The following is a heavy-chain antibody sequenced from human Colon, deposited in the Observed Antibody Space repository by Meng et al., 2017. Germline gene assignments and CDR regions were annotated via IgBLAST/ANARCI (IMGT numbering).Heavy chain of an antibody. V-gene: IGHV4-38-2*01. J-gene: IGHJ4*02. D-gene: IGHD3-22*01. CDR2: IDRSGTT. Sequence: LQCSGPGLGTPSGTLSITCFGSGYSSSTAYYWGWIRQTPGKGLELIASIDRSGTTYYNPSLESRVTISVDTSKNHFSLRLNSVTAADTAVYFCARTIYSSSVDYWGQGTLVTVSS. CDR3: ARTIYSSSVDY. CDR1: GYSSSTAYY.